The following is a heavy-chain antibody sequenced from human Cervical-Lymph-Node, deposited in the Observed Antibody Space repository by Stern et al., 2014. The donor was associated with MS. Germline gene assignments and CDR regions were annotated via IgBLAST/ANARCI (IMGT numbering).Heavy chain of an antibody. CDR1: GFVFSSYG. CDR2: IWHDGSKK. D-gene: IGHD3-22*01. J-gene: IGHJ3*02. Sequence: QVQLVESGGGVVQPGRSLRLSCAASGFVFSSYGMPWVRQAPGKGLEWVGVIWHDGSKKYYGDSVKGRITISRDNSKNTLYLQMNSLRAEDTAVYYCAREHRGSYSSGYYYVDDAFDIWGQGTMVTVSS. V-gene: IGHV3-33*01. CDR3: AREHRGSYSSGYYYVDDAFDI.